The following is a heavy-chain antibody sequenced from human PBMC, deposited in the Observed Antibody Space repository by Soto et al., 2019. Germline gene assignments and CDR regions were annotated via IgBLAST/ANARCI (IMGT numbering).Heavy chain of an antibody. CDR1: GGTFSSYA. D-gene: IGHD3-22*01. J-gene: IGHJ5*02. V-gene: IGHV1-69*01. CDR2: IIPIFGTA. CDR3: AREVIPYYYDSSGPNWFDP. Sequence: QVQLMQSGAEVKKPGSSVKVSCKASGGTFSSYAISWVRQAPGQGLEWMGGIIPIFGTANYAQKFQGRVTITADESTSTAYMELSSLRSEDTAVYYCAREVIPYYYDSSGPNWFDPWGQGTLVTVSS.